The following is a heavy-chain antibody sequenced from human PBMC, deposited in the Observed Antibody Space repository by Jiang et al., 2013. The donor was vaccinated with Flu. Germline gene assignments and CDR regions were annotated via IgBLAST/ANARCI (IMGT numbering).Heavy chain of an antibody. Sequence: SGAEVKNPGASVKISCRASGYTFTEQAIHWVRQAPGQRLEWMGWVNTGNGNTRYLQKFQGRVTMTRDTAAMTAYLELSSLRSEDTAVYYCARAFYCGGDCYSEGGHYYFDYWGQGTLVTVSS. J-gene: IGHJ4*02. V-gene: IGHV1-3*04. D-gene: IGHD2-21*02. CDR2: VNTGNGNT. CDR1: GYTFTEQA. CDR3: ARAFYCGGDCYSEGGHYYFDY.